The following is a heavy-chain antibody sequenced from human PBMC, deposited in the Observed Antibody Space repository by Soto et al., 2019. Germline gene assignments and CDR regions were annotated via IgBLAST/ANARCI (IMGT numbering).Heavy chain of an antibody. J-gene: IGHJ4*02. D-gene: IGHD3-10*01. V-gene: IGHV1-69*02. CDR1: GGTFSSYT. CDR3: ATSMVRGVISRGYFDY. Sequence: GASVEVSCKASGGTFSSYTISWVRQAPGQGLEWMGRIIPILGIANYAQKFQGRVTITADKSTSTAYMELSSLRSEDTAVYYCATSMVRGVISRGYFDYWGQGTLVTVSS. CDR2: IIPILGIA.